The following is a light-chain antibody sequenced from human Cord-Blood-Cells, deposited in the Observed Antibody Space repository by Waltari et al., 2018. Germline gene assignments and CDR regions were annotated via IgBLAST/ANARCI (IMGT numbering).Light chain of an antibody. V-gene: IGKV1-39*01. Sequence: DIQMTQSPSSLSASVGVRVTITCRESQSISRYLNWYQQKPEKAPKLLIYDASSLQSGVPSRCSDSGSGTEFTLTISSLQPEEFATYYFEQSYSTPRPFGGGTKVEIK. CDR3: EQSYSTPRP. J-gene: IGKJ4*01. CDR1: QSISRY. CDR2: DAS.